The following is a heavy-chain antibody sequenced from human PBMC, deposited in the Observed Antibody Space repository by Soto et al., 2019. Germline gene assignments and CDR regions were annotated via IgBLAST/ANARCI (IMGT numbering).Heavy chain of an antibody. CDR3: ARAVVVPGASYGMDV. CDR2: ISAYNGNT. D-gene: IGHD2-2*01. V-gene: IGHV1-18*04. Sequence: QVQLVQSGAEVKKPGASVKVSCKASGYTFSTYGITWVRQAPGQGLEWMGWISAYNGNTNYAEKLQGRVTMTTDTSTSTAYMELRSLRSDDTAVYYCARAVVVPGASYGMDVWAQGTTVTVSS. J-gene: IGHJ6*02. CDR1: GYTFSTYG.